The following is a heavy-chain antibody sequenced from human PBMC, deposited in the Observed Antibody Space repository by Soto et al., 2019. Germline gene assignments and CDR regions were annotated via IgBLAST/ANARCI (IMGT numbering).Heavy chain of an antibody. CDR2: IKSKTDGGTT. Sequence: EVQLVESGGGLVKPGASLRLSGAASGFTFTTAWMSWVRQAPGKGLEWVGRIKSKTDGGTTDCAAPVKGRFSISRDDSKDTLYLQMDSLKVEDTAVYYCTEGTRFWGQGTLVTVSS. J-gene: IGHJ4*02. CDR3: TEGTRF. CDR1: GFTFTTAW. V-gene: IGHV3-15*01. D-gene: IGHD4-17*01.